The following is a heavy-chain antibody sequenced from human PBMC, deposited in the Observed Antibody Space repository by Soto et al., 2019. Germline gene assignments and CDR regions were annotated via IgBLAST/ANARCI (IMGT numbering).Heavy chain of an antibody. V-gene: IGHV1-46*03. D-gene: IGHD6-19*01. CDR2: INPSGGST. CDR3: ARGLVGISGWNLEYFQH. CDR1: GYTFTSYY. Sequence: ASVKVSCKASGYTFTSYYMHWVRQAPGQGLEWMGIINPSGGSTSYAQKFQGRVTMTRDTSTSTVYMELSSLRSEDTAVYYCARGLVGISGWNLEYFQHWGQGTLVTVSS. J-gene: IGHJ1*01.